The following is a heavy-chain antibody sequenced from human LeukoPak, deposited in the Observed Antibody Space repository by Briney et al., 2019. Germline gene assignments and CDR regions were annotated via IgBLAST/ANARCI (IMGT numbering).Heavy chain of an antibody. CDR2: IYTSGST. CDR3: ASYYYDRSGLREDYFDY. V-gene: IGHV4-4*07. J-gene: IGHJ4*02. D-gene: IGHD3-22*01. CDR1: GGSISSYY. Sequence: SETLSLTCTVSGGSISSYYWSWIRQPAGKGLEWIGRIYTSGSTNYNPSLKSRVTMSVDTSKNQFSLKLSSVTAADTAVYYCASYYYDRSGLREDYFDYWGRGTLVTVSS.